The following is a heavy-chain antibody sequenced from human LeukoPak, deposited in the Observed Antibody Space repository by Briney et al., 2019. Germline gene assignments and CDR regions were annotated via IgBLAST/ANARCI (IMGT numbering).Heavy chain of an antibody. CDR3: ARLGAAWAFDI. CDR2: IYSGGST. V-gene: IGHV3-53*01. Sequence: PGGSLRLSCAASGFTVSSNYKSWVRQAPGKGLEWVSVIYSGGSTYYADSVKGRFTISRDNSKNTLYLQMNSLRAEDTAVYYCARLGAAWAFDIWGQGTMVTVSS. D-gene: IGHD6-13*01. J-gene: IGHJ3*02. CDR1: GFTVSSNY.